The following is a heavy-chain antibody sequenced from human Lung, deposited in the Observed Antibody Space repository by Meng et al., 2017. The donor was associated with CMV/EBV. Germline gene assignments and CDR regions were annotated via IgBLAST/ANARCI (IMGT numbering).Heavy chain of an antibody. J-gene: IGHJ6*02. CDR2: IRSKAYGGTT. D-gene: IGHD3-22*01. Sequence: GGSLRLXXTASGFTFGDYAMSWVRQAPGKGLEWVGFIRSKAYGGTTEYAASVKGRFTISRDDSKSIAYLQMNSLKTEDTAVYYCTRALDYYDSRAFYYYYGMDVWGQGTXVTVSS. CDR3: TRALDYYDSRAFYYYYGMDV. V-gene: IGHV3-49*04. CDR1: GFTFGDYA.